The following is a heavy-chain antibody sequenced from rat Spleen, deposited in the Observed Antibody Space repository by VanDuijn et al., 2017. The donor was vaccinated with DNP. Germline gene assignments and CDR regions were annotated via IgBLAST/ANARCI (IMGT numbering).Heavy chain of an antibody. V-gene: IGHV2S12*01. CDR1: GFSLTSYG. D-gene: IGHD1-5*01. J-gene: IGHJ2*01. CDR2: ISSGGST. Sequence: QVQLKESGPGLVQPSQTLSLTCTVSGFSLTSYGVSWVRQPQGKGLEWIAAISSGGSTYYNSALKSRLSISRDTSKSQVFLKMNSLQTEDTAIYFCTRDDIGTTRFDYWGQGVMVTVSS. CDR3: TRDDIGTTRFDY.